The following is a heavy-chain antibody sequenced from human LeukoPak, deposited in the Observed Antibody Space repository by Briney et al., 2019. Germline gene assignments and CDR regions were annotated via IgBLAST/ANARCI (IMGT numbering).Heavy chain of an antibody. V-gene: IGHV3-23*01. CDR3: AKVVSWGWFDP. J-gene: IGHJ5*02. CDR1: GFAFSSYA. D-gene: IGHD3-16*01. Sequence: PGGSLRLSCAASGFAFSSYAMSWVRQAPGKGLDWVSNILGNSATTYYADSVKGRFTISRDNSKNTLYLQMNSLRVEDTAVYYRAKVVSWGWFDPWGQGTLVTVSS. CDR2: ILGNSATT.